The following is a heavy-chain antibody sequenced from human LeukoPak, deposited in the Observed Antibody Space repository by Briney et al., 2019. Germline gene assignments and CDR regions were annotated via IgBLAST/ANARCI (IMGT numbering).Heavy chain of an antibody. CDR2: INEVSSHI. D-gene: IGHD3-22*01. J-gene: IGHJ4*02. CDR1: GFTFSNSA. V-gene: IGHV3-21*06. Sequence: GGSLRLSCAASGFTFSNSAMNWVRQAPGKGLEWVSSINEVSSHIYYADSVKGRFTISRNNANNSVSLQMNNLRAEDTAVYYCARDSTYYLRYGYFDSWGQGILVTVSS. CDR3: ARDSTYYLRYGYFDS.